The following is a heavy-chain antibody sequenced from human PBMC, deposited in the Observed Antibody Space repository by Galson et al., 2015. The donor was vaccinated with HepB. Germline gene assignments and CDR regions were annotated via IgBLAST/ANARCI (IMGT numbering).Heavy chain of an antibody. CDR2: INWNGGST. CDR3: ATGAGFEYYYYMDV. Sequence: SLRLSCAASGLTFDDYGMSWVRQAPGKGLEWVSGINWNGGSTGYADSVKGRFTISRDNAKNSLYLQMNSLRAEDTALYHCATGAGFEYYYYMDVWGKGTTVTVSS. V-gene: IGHV3-20*01. D-gene: IGHD3-9*01. J-gene: IGHJ6*03. CDR1: GLTFDDYG.